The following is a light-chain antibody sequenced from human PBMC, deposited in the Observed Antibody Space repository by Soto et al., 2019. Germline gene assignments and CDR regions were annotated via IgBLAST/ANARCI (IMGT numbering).Light chain of an antibody. J-gene: IGLJ1*01. Sequence: QSVLTQSPSVSGAPGQRVTISCAGNSSNIGAGYDVHWYKQLPGTAPKVLIYGNDNRPLGVPDRFSGSKSGTSGSLVISGLQAEDEADYYCQSYDSSMSRFVLGSGTKVTVL. CDR2: GND. CDR1: SSNIGAGYD. CDR3: QSYDSSMSRFV. V-gene: IGLV1-40*01.